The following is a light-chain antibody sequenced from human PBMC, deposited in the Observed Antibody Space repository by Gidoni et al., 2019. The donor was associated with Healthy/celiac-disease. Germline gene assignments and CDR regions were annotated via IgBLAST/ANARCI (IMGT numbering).Light chain of an antibody. CDR2: DAS. CDR1: QSVSSC. CDR3: QQRSNWVLT. Sequence: EIVLTQSPATLSLSPGERATLSCRASQSVSSCLAWYQQKPGQAPRLLIYDASNRATGIPARFSGSGSGTDFTLTISSLEPEDFAVYYCQQRSNWVLTFGGGTKVEIK. V-gene: IGKV3-11*01. J-gene: IGKJ4*01.